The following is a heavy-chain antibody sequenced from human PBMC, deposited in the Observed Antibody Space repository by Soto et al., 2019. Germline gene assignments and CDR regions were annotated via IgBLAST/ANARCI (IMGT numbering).Heavy chain of an antibody. Sequence: LSLTCTVSGVSVGFTYYYWTWIRQPPGKGLEWIGNIFYSGNTRHNPSLKSRVTISADASKNQFSLKLSSVTAADTAVYYCAREGCSGGNCYSGYNLGIGYWGQGTLVTVSS. CDR3: AREGCSGGNCYSGYNLGIGY. J-gene: IGHJ4*02. V-gene: IGHV4-61*01. D-gene: IGHD2-15*01. CDR2: IFYSGNT. CDR1: GVSVGFTYYY.